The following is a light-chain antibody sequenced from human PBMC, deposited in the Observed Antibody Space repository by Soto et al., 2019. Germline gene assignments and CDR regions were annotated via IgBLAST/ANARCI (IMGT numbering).Light chain of an antibody. CDR2: EVT. CDR1: STDVGAYNY. Sequence: QYALTQPTSASGSPGQSVTISCTGTSTDVGAYNYVSWYQQHPGKAPKLMIYEVTKRPSGVPDRFSGSKSGNTASLTVSGLQTEDEADYYCGSHAGNSNLVFGGGTKVTVL. J-gene: IGLJ3*02. V-gene: IGLV2-8*01. CDR3: GSHAGNSNLV.